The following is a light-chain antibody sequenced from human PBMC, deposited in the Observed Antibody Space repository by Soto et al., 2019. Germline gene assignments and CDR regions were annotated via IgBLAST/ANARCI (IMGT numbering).Light chain of an antibody. V-gene: IGKV3-20*01. J-gene: IGKJ1*01. CDR2: GAS. Sequence: IVVSAAALTLYDSPGERCTLSCMSSQSVSSNYLAWYQQKPGQAPRLLIYGASSRATGIPDRFSGSESGTDFTLTISRLEPEDFAVYYCHQYGSPPCTFGPGTKVDIK. CDR3: HQYGSPPCT. CDR1: QSVSSNY.